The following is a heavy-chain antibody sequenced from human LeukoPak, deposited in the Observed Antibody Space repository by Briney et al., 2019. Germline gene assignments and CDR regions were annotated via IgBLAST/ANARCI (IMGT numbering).Heavy chain of an antibody. D-gene: IGHD1-26*01. CDR2: IYYSGST. CDR3: AGGIGGSYHADY. CDR1: GGSISSHY. J-gene: IGHJ4*02. V-gene: IGHV4-59*11. Sequence: PETLSLTCTVSGGSISSHYWSWIRQPPGKGLEWIGYIYYSGSTNYNPSLKSRVTISVDTSKNQFSLKLSSVTAADTAVYYCAGGIGGSYHADYWGQGTLVTVSS.